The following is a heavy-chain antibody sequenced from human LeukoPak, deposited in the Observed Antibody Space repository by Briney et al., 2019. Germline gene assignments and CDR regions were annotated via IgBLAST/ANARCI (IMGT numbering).Heavy chain of an antibody. CDR1: GGTFSSYA. J-gene: IGHJ4*02. CDR3: ARDYDSSGYYHSYDY. D-gene: IGHD3-22*01. CDR2: IIPIFGTA. V-gene: IGHV1-69*06. Sequence: ASVKVSCKASGGTFSSYAISWVRQAPGQGLEWMGGIIPIFGTANYAQKFQGRVTITADKSTSTAYMELSSLRSEDTAVYYCARDYDSSGYYHSYDYWGQGTLVTVSS.